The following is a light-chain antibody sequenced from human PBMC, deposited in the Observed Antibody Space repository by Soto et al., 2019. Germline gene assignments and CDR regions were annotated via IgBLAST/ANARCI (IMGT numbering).Light chain of an antibody. V-gene: IGLV2-14*03. CDR2: DVN. CDR1: SSDIGAYNF. CDR3: TSWTTSTTMI. J-gene: IGLJ2*01. Sequence: QSALTQPASVSGSPGQSITISCTGTSSDIGAYNFVSWYQQHPGKAPKRMLYDVNIRPSGVSNRFSGSKSGNTASLTISGLQAEDEADDYCTSWTTSTTMIFGGGTKLTVL.